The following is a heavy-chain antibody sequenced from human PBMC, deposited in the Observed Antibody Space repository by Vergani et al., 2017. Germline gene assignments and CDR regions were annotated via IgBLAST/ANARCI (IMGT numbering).Heavy chain of an antibody. Sequence: EVQLVESGGGLVQPGGSLRLSCAASGFTFSSYWMLWVRQAPGKGLVWVSRINSDGSSTSYADSVKGRFTISRDNAKNTLYLQMNSLRAEDTAVYYCAREGRGYSYGCTDYWGQGTLVTVSS. CDR1: GFTFSSYW. CDR2: INSDGSST. D-gene: IGHD5-18*01. V-gene: IGHV3-74*01. J-gene: IGHJ4*02. CDR3: AREGRGYSYGCTDY.